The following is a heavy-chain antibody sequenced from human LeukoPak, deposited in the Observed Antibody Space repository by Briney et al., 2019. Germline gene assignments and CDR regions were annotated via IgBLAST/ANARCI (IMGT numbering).Heavy chain of an antibody. Sequence: ASVKVSCKASGYTFTSYYMHWVRQAPGQGLEWMGIINPSGGSTSYAQKFQGRVTMTRDTSTSTAYMELRSLRSDDTAVYYCARDHYDFWSGYLSYGMDVWGQGTTVTVSS. V-gene: IGHV1-46*01. D-gene: IGHD3-3*01. J-gene: IGHJ6*02. CDR2: INPSGGST. CDR1: GYTFTSYY. CDR3: ARDHYDFWSGYLSYGMDV.